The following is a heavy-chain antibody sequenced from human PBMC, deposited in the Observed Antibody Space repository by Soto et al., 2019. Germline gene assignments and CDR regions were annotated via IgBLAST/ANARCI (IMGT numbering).Heavy chain of an antibody. CDR1: GYIFIDYW. CDR2: VYPRDSDT. Sequence: GESLKISCKASGYIFIDYWIGWVRQMPGKGLEWMGIVYPRDSDTRYSPSFQGQVTISADRSTGTASLQWRSLKASDTALYYCARPPLPGYSIHFNSWGQGTLVTVSS. J-gene: IGHJ4*02. D-gene: IGHD2-15*01. CDR3: ARPPLPGYSIHFNS. V-gene: IGHV5-51*01.